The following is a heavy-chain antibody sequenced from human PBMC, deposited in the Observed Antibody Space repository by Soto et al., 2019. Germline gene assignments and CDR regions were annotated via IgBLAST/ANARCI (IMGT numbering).Heavy chain of an antibody. Sequence: QPGGSLRLSCAASGFTFSSYGMHWVRQAPGKGLEWVAVIWYDGSNKYYADSVKGRFTISRDNSKNTLYLQMNSLRAEDTAVYYCARDGDDGWFDPWGQGTLVTVSS. J-gene: IGHJ5*02. V-gene: IGHV3-33*01. D-gene: IGHD3-16*01. CDR1: GFTFSSYG. CDR3: ARDGDDGWFDP. CDR2: IWYDGSNK.